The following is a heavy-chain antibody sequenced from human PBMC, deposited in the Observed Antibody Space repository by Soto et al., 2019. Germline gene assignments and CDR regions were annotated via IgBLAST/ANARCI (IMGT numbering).Heavy chain of an antibody. J-gene: IGHJ6*02. V-gene: IGHV3-30*18. CDR3: AKDLDSSGWYEDSSDV. CDR2: ISYDGSNK. CDR1: GFTFSSYG. Sequence: QVQLVESGGGVVQPGRSLRLSCAASGFTFSSYGMHWVRQAPGKGLEWVAVISYDGSNKYYADSVKGRFTISRDNXKXTLYLQMNSLRAEDTAVYYCAKDLDSSGWYEDSSDVWGQGTTVTVSS. D-gene: IGHD6-19*01.